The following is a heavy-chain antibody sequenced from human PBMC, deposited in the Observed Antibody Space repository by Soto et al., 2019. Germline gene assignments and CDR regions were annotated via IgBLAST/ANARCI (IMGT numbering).Heavy chain of an antibody. CDR1: GFTFSSYA. CDR3: AKDSPCPNITMIVVVITIAPHPEYFQH. V-gene: IGHV3-23*01. J-gene: IGHJ1*01. D-gene: IGHD3-22*01. CDR2: ISGSGGST. Sequence: GGSLRLSCAASGFTFSSYAMSWVRQAPGKGLEWVSAISGSGGSTYYADSVKGRFTISRDNSKNTLYLQMNSLRAEDTAVYYCAKDSPCPNITMIVVVITIAPHPEYFQHWGQGTLVTVSS.